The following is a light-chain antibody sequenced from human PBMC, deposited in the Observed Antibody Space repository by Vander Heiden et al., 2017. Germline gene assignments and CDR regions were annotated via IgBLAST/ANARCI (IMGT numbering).Light chain of an antibody. CDR1: QDISNY. J-gene: IGKJ2*01. Sequence: DVQMTQSPSSLSASVGDSVTITCQASQDISNYLNWYQYKPGKAPKLLIYDASTLESGVPSRFSGSGSGTHFTFTISSLQPEDIATYYCQQGENPPAFTFGQGTELEIK. CDR2: DAS. V-gene: IGKV1-33*01. CDR3: QQGENPPAFT.